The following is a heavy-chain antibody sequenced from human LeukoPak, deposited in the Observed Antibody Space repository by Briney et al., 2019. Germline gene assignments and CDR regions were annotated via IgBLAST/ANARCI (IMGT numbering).Heavy chain of an antibody. CDR3: ARVVVPAAITYYYYYYGMDV. D-gene: IGHD2-2*01. CDR1: GYTFTSYG. Sequence: ASVKVSCKASGYTFTSYGISWVRQAPGQGLEWMGWISAYNGNTNYAQKLQGRVTMTTDTSTSTAYMELRSLRSGDTAVYYCARVVVPAAITYYYYYYGMDVWGQGTTVTVSS. CDR2: ISAYNGNT. J-gene: IGHJ6*02. V-gene: IGHV1-18*01.